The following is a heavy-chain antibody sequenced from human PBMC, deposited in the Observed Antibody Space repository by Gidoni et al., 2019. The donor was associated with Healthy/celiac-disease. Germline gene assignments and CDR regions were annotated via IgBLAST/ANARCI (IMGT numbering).Heavy chain of an antibody. CDR1: GFTFTTYG. CDR2: ISYDGSNK. J-gene: IGHJ4*02. V-gene: IGHV3-30*18. CDR3: AKDYYQYSSSWFYYFDY. D-gene: IGHD6-13*01. Sequence: QVQLVASGGGVVQPGRSLRLSCAASGFTFTTYGMHWVRQAPGKGLEWVAVISYDGSNKHHADSVKGRFTISRDNSKNTLYLQMNSLRAEDTAVYYCAKDYYQYSSSWFYYFDYWGQGTLVTVSA.